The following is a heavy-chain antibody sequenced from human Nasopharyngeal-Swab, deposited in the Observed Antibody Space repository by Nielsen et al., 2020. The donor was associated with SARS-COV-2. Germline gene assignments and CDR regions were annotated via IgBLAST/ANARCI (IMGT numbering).Heavy chain of an antibody. CDR1: GFTFSSYS. V-gene: IGHV3-21*01. CDR3: ARDRGYSYDHH. D-gene: IGHD5-18*01. Sequence: GESLKISCAASGFTFSSYSMNWVRQAPGKGPEWVSSISSSSSYIYYADSVKGRFTISRDNAKNSLYLQMNSLRAEDTAVYYCARDRGYSYDHHWGQGTLVTVSS. CDR2: ISSSSSYI. J-gene: IGHJ5*02.